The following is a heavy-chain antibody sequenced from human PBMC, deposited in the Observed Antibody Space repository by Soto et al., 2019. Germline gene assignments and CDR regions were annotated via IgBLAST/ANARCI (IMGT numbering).Heavy chain of an antibody. D-gene: IGHD6-19*01. CDR1: GGSISSYY. V-gene: IGHV4-59*01. CDR3: ARSGGGWRFDY. J-gene: IGHJ4*02. CDR2: IYYSGST. Sequence: PSETLSLTCTVSGGSISSYYWSWIRQPPGKGLEWIGYIYYSGSTNYNPSLKSRVTISVDTSKNQFSLKLSSVTAADTAVYYCARSGGGWRFDYWGQGTLVTVS.